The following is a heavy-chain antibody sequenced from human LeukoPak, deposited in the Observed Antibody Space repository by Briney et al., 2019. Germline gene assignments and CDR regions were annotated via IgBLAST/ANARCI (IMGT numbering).Heavy chain of an antibody. Sequence: GGSLRLSCAASGFTFSSYWMSWVRQAPGKGLEWVANIKQDGSEKYYVDSVKGRFTISRDNAKNSLYLQMNSLRAEDTAVYYYARLTYYYDSRTFDYWGQGTLVTVSS. V-gene: IGHV3-7*01. CDR2: IKQDGSEK. J-gene: IGHJ4*02. D-gene: IGHD3-22*01. CDR3: ARLTYYYDSRTFDY. CDR1: GFTFSSYW.